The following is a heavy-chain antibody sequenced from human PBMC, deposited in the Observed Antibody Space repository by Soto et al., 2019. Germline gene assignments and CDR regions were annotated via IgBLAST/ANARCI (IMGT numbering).Heavy chain of an antibody. Sequence: QVQLQQWGAGLLKPSETLSLTCAVYGGSFSGYYWSWIRQPPGKGLEWIGEINHSGSTNYNPSLKSRVPISVDTSKNQFSLKLSSVTAADTAVYYCARGPRTGRNSPFDYWGQGTLVTVSS. V-gene: IGHV4-34*01. CDR2: INHSGST. CDR1: GGSFSGYY. CDR3: ARGPRTGRNSPFDY. J-gene: IGHJ4*02. D-gene: IGHD4-4*01.